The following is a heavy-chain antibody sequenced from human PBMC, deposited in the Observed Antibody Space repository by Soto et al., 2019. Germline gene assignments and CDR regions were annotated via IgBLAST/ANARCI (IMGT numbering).Heavy chain of an antibody. CDR3: ARGRFDSYWLDDNGMDI. CDR2: IIPILVIT. D-gene: IGHD3-9*01. V-gene: IGHV1-69*02. J-gene: IGHJ6*02. Sequence: QVHLVQSAAEVKKAGSSVKVSCKASGDTFRNYSITWVRQAPGQGLEWVGRIIPILVITNAAQKFQGRVTFTADKLTSTVNMELSSLRSGDTAVYYCARGRFDSYWLDDNGMDIWGQGTTVIVSS. CDR1: GDTFRNYS.